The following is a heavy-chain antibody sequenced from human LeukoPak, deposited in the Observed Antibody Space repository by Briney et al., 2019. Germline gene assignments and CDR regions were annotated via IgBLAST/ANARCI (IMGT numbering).Heavy chain of an antibody. V-gene: IGHV3-23*01. J-gene: IGHJ4*02. D-gene: IGHD3-22*01. CDR3: AKGTMDGGQYYYDSS. Sequence: PGGSLRLYCAASGFTFSSCAMSWVRQAPGKGLEWVSAISSSGGVTYYADSVKGRFTISRDNSKNTLYLQMNSLRAEDTAVYYCAKGTMDGGQYYYDSSGGQGTLVTVSS. CDR2: ISSSGGVT. CDR1: GFTFSSCA.